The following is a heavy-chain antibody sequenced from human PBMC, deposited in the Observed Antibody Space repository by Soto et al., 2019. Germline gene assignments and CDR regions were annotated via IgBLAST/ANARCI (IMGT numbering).Heavy chain of an antibody. V-gene: IGHV1-18*04. CDR2: INPYNGHT. Sequence: ASVKGSCKASGYTFPSYGINWERQAPGQGLEWMGWINPYNGHTNHAQEFQDRVTMTTDTSTTTAYMELRGLRSDDTAVYYCARARRWVLTGYWEFDYWGQGTLVTVSS. J-gene: IGHJ4*02. CDR3: ARARRWVLTGYWEFDY. D-gene: IGHD3-9*01. CDR1: GYTFPSYG.